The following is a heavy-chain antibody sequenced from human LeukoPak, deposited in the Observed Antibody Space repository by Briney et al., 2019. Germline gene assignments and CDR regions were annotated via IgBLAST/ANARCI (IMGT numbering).Heavy chain of an antibody. J-gene: IGHJ5*02. CDR3: SRMGHRIAVANPNWVDP. CDR1: GGSISSYY. Sequence: PSDTLSLTCTVSGGSISSYYWSWLRQPAGKGLEGIGRIYTSGSTNYNPSLKSRVTMSVDTSKNQFSLKLSSVTAADTAVYYCSRMGHRIAVANPNWVDPWGQGTLVTVSS. CDR2: IYTSGST. V-gene: IGHV4-4*07. D-gene: IGHD6-19*01.